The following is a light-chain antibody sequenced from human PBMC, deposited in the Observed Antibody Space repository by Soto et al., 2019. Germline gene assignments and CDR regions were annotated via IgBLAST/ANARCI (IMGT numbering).Light chain of an antibody. CDR3: QQYYATPRT. Sequence: DIVMTQSPDSLAVSLGERATINCKSSQNILFSSTNENYLAWYQQKPGHPPRLLIYWASTLESGVPERFSGSGSGTYFTLTISSLQAEDVAVYYCQQYYATPRTFGQGTRVEIK. V-gene: IGKV4-1*01. CDR2: WAS. J-gene: IGKJ1*01. CDR1: QNILFSSTNENY.